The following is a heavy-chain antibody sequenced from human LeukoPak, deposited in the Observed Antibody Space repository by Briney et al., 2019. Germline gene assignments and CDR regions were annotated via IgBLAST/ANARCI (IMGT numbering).Heavy chain of an antibody. CDR2: IIPIFGTA. J-gene: IGHJ4*02. CDR1: GGTFSSYA. V-gene: IGHV1-69*06. Sequence: SVKVSCKASGGTFSSYAISWVRQAPGQGLEWMGGIIPIFGTANYAQKFQGRVTITADKSTSTAYMELCSLRSEDTAVCYCAREGNSSGWTDYWGQGTLVTVSS. CDR3: AREGNSSGWTDY. D-gene: IGHD6-19*01.